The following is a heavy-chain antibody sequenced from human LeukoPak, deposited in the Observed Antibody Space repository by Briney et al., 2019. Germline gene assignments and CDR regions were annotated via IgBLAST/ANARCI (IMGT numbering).Heavy chain of an antibody. CDR3: AREWCSSTSCYSAWYFDL. Sequence: ASVKVSCKASGGTFSSYAIRWVRQAPGQGLEWMGRIIPILGIANYAQKFQGRVTITADKSTSTAYMELSSLRSEDTAVYYCAREWCSSTSCYSAWYFDLWGRGTLVTVSS. D-gene: IGHD2-2*01. V-gene: IGHV1-69*04. CDR2: IIPILGIA. J-gene: IGHJ2*01. CDR1: GGTFSSYA.